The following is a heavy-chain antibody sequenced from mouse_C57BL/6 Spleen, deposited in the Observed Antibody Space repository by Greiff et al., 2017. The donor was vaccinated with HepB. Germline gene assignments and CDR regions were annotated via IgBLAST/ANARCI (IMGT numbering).Heavy chain of an antibody. Sequence: QVQLQQSGPELVKPGASVKISCKASGYAFSSSWMNWVKQRPGKGLEWIGRIYPGDGDTNYNGKFKGKATMTADKSSSTAYLQLSSLTSEDSAVYFCAGSLLGGSGYDYAMDYWGQGTSVTVSS. CDR2: IYPGDGDT. V-gene: IGHV1-82*01. CDR3: AGSLLGGSGYDYAMDY. D-gene: IGHD1-1*01. J-gene: IGHJ4*01. CDR1: GYAFSSSW.